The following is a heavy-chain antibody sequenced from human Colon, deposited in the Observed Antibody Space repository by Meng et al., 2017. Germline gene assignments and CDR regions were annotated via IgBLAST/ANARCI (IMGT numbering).Heavy chain of an antibody. CDR3: ARDYNDGSGQVDY. Sequence: GEYLKLYCVVSGLPFRRYAMHWVRQAPATGVEWVAVIAYDGGHKDYGDSVKGRFTISRDNSLNTLYLQMNSLGAEDTAVYYCARDYNDGSGQVDYWGQGTLVTVSS. CDR1: GLPFRRYA. J-gene: IGHJ4*02. CDR2: IAYDGGHK. V-gene: IGHV3-30*01. D-gene: IGHD3-22*01.